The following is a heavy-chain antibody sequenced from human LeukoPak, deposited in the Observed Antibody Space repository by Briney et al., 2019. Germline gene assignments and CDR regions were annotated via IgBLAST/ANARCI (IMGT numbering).Heavy chain of an antibody. CDR3: ATPQACPTAYYYYGMDV. V-gene: IGHV3-11*01. CDR2: ISSSGSTI. J-gene: IGHJ6*02. CDR1: GFTFSDYY. D-gene: IGHD5-18*01. Sequence: GGSLRLSCAASGFTFSDYYMSWIRQAPGKGLEWVSYISSSGSTIYYADSVKGRFTISRDNAKNSLYLQMNSLRAEDTAVYYCATPQACPTAYYYYGMDVWGQGTTVTVSS.